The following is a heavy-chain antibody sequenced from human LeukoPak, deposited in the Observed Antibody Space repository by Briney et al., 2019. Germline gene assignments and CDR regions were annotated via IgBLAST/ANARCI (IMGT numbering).Heavy chain of an antibody. CDR3: VRVMGYCSDGSCYPRGVGYYYMDV. CDR1: GFRFDDYG. D-gene: IGHD2-15*01. Sequence: GGSLGLSCAASGFRFDDYGMSWVRQRPGKGLEWVSGINRSSGDTGYADSVKGRFTISRDNAKNSLYLQMNSLRAEDTALYYCVRVMGYCSDGSCYPRGVGYYYMDVWGKGTTVTIS. V-gene: IGHV3-20*04. CDR2: INRSSGDT. J-gene: IGHJ6*03.